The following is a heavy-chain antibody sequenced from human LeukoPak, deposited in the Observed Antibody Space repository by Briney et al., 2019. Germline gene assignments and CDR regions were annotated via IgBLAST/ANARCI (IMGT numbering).Heavy chain of an antibody. CDR1: GYSFTSYW. CDR2: IDPSDSYT. J-gene: IGHJ5*02. D-gene: IGHD5-12*01. Sequence: GESLKISCKGSGYSFTSYWISWVRQVPGKGLEWMGRIDPSDSYTNYSPSFQGHVTISADKSISTAYLQWSSLKASDTAMYYCGYSGYDSNWFDPWGQGTLSPSPQ. CDR3: GYSGYDSNWFDP. V-gene: IGHV5-10-1*01.